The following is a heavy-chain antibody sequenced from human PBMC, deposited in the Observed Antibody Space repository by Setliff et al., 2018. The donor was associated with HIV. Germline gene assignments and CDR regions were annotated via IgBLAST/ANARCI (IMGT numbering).Heavy chain of an antibody. V-gene: IGHV3-7*03. CDR2: IKQDGSEK. D-gene: IGHD6-6*01. CDR3: ARASPLLAARRFDY. CDR1: GFTVSSYW. Sequence: GGSLRLSCAASGFTVSSYWMTWVRQAPGKGLEWVANIKQDGSEKYYVDSVKGRFTISRDNAKNSLYLQMDSLRAEDTAVYYCARASPLLAARRFDYWGQGTLVTVSS. J-gene: IGHJ4*02.